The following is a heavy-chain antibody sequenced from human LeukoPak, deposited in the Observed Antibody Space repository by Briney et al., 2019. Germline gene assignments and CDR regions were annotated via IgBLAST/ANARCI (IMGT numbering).Heavy chain of an antibody. CDR3: ARDNGYSGYGGWFDP. CDR2: IYYSGST. Sequence: SETLSLTCTVSGGSISSSSYYWGWIRQPPGKGLEWIGSIYYSGSTYYNPSLTSRVTISVDTSKNQFSLKLSSVTAADTAVYYCARDNGYSGYGGWFDPWGQGTLVTVSS. V-gene: IGHV4-39*02. CDR1: GGSISSSSYY. D-gene: IGHD5-12*01. J-gene: IGHJ5*02.